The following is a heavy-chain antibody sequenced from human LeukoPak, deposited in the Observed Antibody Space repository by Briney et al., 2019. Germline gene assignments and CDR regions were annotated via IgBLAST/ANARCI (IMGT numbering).Heavy chain of an antibody. J-gene: IGHJ3*02. V-gene: IGHV3-21*01. CDR3: ARDRRRIVVVPANRGAAFDI. CDR1: GFTFSSYS. D-gene: IGHD2-2*01. Sequence: PGGSLRLSCAASGFTFSSYSMNWVRQAPGKGLEWVSSISSSSSYIYYADSVKGRLTISRDNAKNSLYLQTNSLRAEDTAVYYCARDRRRIVVVPANRGAAFDIWGQGTMVTVSS. CDR2: ISSSSSYI.